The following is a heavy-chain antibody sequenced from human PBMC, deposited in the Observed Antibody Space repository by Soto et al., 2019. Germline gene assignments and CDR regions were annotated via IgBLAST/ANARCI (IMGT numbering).Heavy chain of an antibody. J-gene: IGHJ4*02. Sequence: GGSLRLSCAASGFTFSNYDMHWVRQAPGKGLEWVAVISHDGNNRVYSDSVKGRFTISRDNPKNTLYLQMNSLRDEDTAVYYCAKHQTPSYYYDTRGYPLDFWGQGXLVTVPS. V-gene: IGHV3-30*18. CDR3: AKHQTPSYYYDTRGYPLDF. CDR1: GFTFSNYD. D-gene: IGHD3-22*01. CDR2: ISHDGNNR.